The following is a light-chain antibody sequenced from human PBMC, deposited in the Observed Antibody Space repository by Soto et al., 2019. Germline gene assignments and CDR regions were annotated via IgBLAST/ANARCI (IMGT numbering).Light chain of an antibody. V-gene: IGKV1-27*01. CDR1: QGISTY. CDR2: ATS. Sequence: DIQMTQSPSSLSASVGDRVTITCRASQGISTYLAWYQQKPGKVPKLLIYATSTLQPGVPSRFSGSGSGTDFTLTISSLQPEDVAVYYCQKYNSDHLTFGGGTKVEIK. J-gene: IGKJ4*01. CDR3: QKYNSDHLT.